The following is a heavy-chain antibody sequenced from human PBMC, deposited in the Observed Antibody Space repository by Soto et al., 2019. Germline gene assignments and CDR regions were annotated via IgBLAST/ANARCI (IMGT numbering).Heavy chain of an antibody. V-gene: IGHV3-7*01. CDR3: AREDFGDYYYYGMDV. CDR1: GFTFSSYW. CDR2: IKQDGSEK. Sequence: WGSLRLSCASSGFTFSSYWMGWVRQAPGKGLEWVANIKQDGSEKYYVDSVKGRFTISRDNAKNSLYLQMNSLRAEDTAVYYCAREDFGDYYYYGMDVWGQGTTVTVSS. J-gene: IGHJ6*02. D-gene: IGHD3-3*01.